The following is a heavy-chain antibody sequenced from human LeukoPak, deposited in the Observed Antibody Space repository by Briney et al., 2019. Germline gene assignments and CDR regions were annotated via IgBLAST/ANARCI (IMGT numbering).Heavy chain of an antibody. D-gene: IGHD1-26*01. Sequence: GGSLRLSCAASGFTVSSNYMSWVRQAPGKGLEWVSVIYSGGSTYYADSVKGRFTISRDNSKNTLYLQMNSLRAEDTAVYYCARGRWSRVDYYGMDVWGKGTTVTVSS. CDR1: GFTVSSNY. V-gene: IGHV3-53*01. CDR2: IYSGGST. J-gene: IGHJ6*04. CDR3: ARGRWSRVDYYGMDV.